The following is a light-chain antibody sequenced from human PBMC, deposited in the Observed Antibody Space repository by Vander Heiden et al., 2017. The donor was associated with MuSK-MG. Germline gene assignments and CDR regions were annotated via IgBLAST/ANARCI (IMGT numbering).Light chain of an antibody. V-gene: IGLV2-14*03. CDR2: DVT. CDR3: SSYTTGSLYV. J-gene: IGLJ1*01. CDR1: SSDVGGYDY. Sequence: QSALTQPASVSGSPGQSITISCTGSSSDVGGYDYVSWYQVHPGKGPKLIIYDVTVRPSGVSDRFSGSKSANSASLTISGLQAEDEADDYCSSYTTGSLYVFGTGTKLTVL.